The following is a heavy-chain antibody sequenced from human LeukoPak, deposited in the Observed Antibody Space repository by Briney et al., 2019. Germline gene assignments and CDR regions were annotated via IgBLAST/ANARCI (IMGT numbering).Heavy chain of an antibody. V-gene: IGHV1-2*06. CDR3: ARELPFDY. J-gene: IGHJ4*02. CDR1: GYTFTGYS. CDR2: INPNSGAT. D-gene: IGHD3-10*01. Sequence: ASVKVSCKASGYTFTGYSLHWVRQAPGQGLEWMGRINPNSGATDYAQKFQGRVTMTRDTSISTVYMELNRLRSDDTAVYYCARELPFDYWGQGTLVTVSS.